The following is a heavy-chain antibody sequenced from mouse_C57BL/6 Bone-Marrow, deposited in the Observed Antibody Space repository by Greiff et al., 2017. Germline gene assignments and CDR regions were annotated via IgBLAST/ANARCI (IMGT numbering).Heavy chain of an antibody. CDR2: ISDGGSYT. CDR1: GFTFSSYA. Sequence: EVKVVESGGGLVKPGGSLKLSCAASGFTFSSYAMSWVRQTPEKRLEWVATISDGGSYTYYPDNVKGRFTISRDNAKNTLYLQMSHLKSEDTAMYYCARGGYDVDYWGQGTTLTVSS. V-gene: IGHV5-4*03. J-gene: IGHJ2*01. D-gene: IGHD2-2*01. CDR3: ARGGYDVDY.